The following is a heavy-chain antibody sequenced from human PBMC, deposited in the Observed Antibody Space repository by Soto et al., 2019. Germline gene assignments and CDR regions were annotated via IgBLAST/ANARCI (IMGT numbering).Heavy chain of an antibody. CDR3: AKKKNYYGSETYYNYYYYGMDV. J-gene: IGHJ6*02. CDR1: GFTFTTYV. CDR2: ITGSGGST. Sequence: GGSLRLSCAASGFTFTTYVMSWVRQAPGQGLEWVSAITGSGGSTYYADSVKGRFTISRDNSKNTLYLQMHSLRAEDTAVYYFAKKKNYYGSETYYNYYYYGMDVWGQGTTVTVS. D-gene: IGHD3-10*01. V-gene: IGHV3-23*01.